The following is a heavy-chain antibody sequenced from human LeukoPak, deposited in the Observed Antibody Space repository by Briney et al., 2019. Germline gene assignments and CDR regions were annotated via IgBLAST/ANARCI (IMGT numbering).Heavy chain of an antibody. CDR1: GFMFDDYG. CDR3: ARDYDYGDYPGY. D-gene: IGHD4-17*01. CDR2: INWNGGRT. V-gene: IGHV3-20*04. Sequence: GGSLRLSCAAPGFMFDDYGMSWVRQAPGKGLEWVSGINWNGGRTGYADSVKGRFTISRDNAKNSLYLQMNSLRDEDTALYYCARDYDYGDYPGYWGQGTLVTVSS. J-gene: IGHJ4*02.